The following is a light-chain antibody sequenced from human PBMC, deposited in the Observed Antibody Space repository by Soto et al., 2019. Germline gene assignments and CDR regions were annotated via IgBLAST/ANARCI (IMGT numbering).Light chain of an antibody. V-gene: IGKV1D-16*01. Sequence: IQMTQYPSSLSASVGDRVTITCRASQDIGSHLAWYQQKPEKAPKSLIYFASTLQSGVPSRFSASGSGTDFTLTISSLQPEDFATYYCQQFRSFPITFGQGTRLEIK. CDR2: FAS. CDR1: QDIGSH. J-gene: IGKJ5*01. CDR3: QQFRSFPIT.